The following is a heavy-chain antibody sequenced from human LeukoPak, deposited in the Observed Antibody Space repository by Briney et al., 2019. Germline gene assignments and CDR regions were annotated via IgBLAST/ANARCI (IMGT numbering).Heavy chain of an antibody. CDR1: GFTFSSYY. D-gene: IGHD3-3*01. V-gene: IGHV3-15*01. Sequence: GGSLRLSCAASGFTFSSYYMNWVRQAPGKGLEWVGRIKSKTDGGTTDYAAPVKGRFTISRDNSKNTLSLQMNSLKTEDTAVYYCTTVGYDFWSGYYLFDYWGQGTLVTVSS. CDR3: TTVGYDFWSGYYLFDY. CDR2: IKSKTDGGTT. J-gene: IGHJ4*02.